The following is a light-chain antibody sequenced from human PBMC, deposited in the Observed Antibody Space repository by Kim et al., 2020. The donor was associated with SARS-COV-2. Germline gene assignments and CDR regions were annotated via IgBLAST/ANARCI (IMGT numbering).Light chain of an antibody. V-gene: IGLV1-40*03. CDR2: GNT. Sequence: HRVTISCTGSSSNIGAGYDVHWYQQVPGTAPKLLIYGNTNRPSGVPDRFSGSKSGASASLAITGLQAEDEADYYCQSYDSSLSGCVFGGGTQLTVL. CDR1: SSNIGAGYD. J-gene: IGLJ3*02. CDR3: QSYDSSLSGCV.